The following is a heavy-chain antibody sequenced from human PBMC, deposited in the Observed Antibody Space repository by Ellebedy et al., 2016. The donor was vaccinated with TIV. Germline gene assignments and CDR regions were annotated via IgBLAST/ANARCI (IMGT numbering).Heavy chain of an antibody. CDR2: INWNGDSA. V-gene: IGHV3-20*04. Sequence: GESLKISCAASGFIFDDYGMNWVRQVPGKGLEWVSDINWNGDSAGYADSVKGRFTISRDNAKNSLYLQMNSLRAEDTALYYCARGFDFAGNSRFDYWGQGTLVTVSS. J-gene: IGHJ4*02. D-gene: IGHD4-23*01. CDR1: GFIFDDYG. CDR3: ARGFDFAGNSRFDY.